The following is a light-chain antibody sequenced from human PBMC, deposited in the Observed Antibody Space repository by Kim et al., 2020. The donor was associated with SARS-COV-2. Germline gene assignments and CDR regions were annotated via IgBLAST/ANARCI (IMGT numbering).Light chain of an antibody. V-gene: IGLV2-14*01. CDR1: SSDVGGYNY. J-gene: IGLJ1*01. CDR3: SSYTSSSTSPYV. Sequence: QSALTQPASVSGSPGQSITISCTGTSSDVGGYNYVSWYQQHPGKAPKLMIYDVSKRPSGVSNHFSGSKSGNTASLTISGLQAEDEADYYCSSYTSSSTSPYVFGTGTKVTVL. CDR2: DVS.